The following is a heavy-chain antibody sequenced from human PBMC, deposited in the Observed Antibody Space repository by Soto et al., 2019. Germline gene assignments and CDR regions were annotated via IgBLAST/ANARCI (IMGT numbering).Heavy chain of an antibody. CDR2: ISGSGGST. Sequence: EVQLLESGGGLVQPGGSLRLSCAASGFTFSSDAMSWVRQAPGKGLEWVSAISGSGGSTYYADSVKGRFTISRDNSKNTLYLQMNSLRAEDTAVYYCAKPLITMIVVVIDDAFDIWGQGTMVTVSS. CDR1: GFTFSSDA. D-gene: IGHD3-22*01. V-gene: IGHV3-23*01. CDR3: AKPLITMIVVVIDDAFDI. J-gene: IGHJ3*02.